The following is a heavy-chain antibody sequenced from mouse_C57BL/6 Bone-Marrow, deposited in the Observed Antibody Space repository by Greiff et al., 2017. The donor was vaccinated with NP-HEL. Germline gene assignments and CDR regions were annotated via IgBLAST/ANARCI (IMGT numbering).Heavy chain of an antibody. CDR2: INPSTGGT. CDR3: ARGRGGTWCAY. J-gene: IGHJ3*01. Sequence: VQLQQSGPELVKPGASVKISCKASGYSFTGYYMNWVKQSPEKSLEWIGEINPSTGGTTYNQKFKAKATLTVDKSSSTAYMQLKSLTSEDSAVYYCARGRGGTWCAYWGQGTLVTVSA. V-gene: IGHV1-42*01. CDR1: GYSFTGYY.